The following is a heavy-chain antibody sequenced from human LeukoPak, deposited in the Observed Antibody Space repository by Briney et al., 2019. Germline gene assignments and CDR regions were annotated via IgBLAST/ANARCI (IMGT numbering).Heavy chain of an antibody. D-gene: IGHD3-3*01. CDR3: ARGYDFWSRHLDY. CDR2: ISSSSSYI. CDR1: GFTFSSYS. J-gene: IGHJ4*02. Sequence: GGSLRLSCAASGFTFSSYSMNWVRQAPGKGLEWISSISSSSSYIYYADSVKGRFTISRDNAKNSLYLQMNSLRAEDTAVYYCARGYDFWSRHLDYWGQGTLVTVSS. V-gene: IGHV3-21*01.